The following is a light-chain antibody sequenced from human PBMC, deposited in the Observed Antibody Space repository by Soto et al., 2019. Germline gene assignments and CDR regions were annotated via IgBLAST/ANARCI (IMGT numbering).Light chain of an antibody. J-gene: IGLJ1*01. CDR3: SSYTSSSLYV. CDR1: SSDVGGYNY. V-gene: IGLV2-14*03. Sequence: QSALTQPASVSGSPGQSITISCTGTSSDVGGYNYVSWYQQHPGKAPKLMIYDVSYRPSGVSDRFSGSKSGNTASLTISGLQAEDEADYYYSSYTSSSLYVFGTGTKLTVL. CDR2: DVS.